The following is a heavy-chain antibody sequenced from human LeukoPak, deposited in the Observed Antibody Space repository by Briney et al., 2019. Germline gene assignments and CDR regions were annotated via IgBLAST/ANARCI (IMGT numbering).Heavy chain of an antibody. CDR3: ARDQDCGGDCSWVFDC. J-gene: IGHJ4*02. Sequence: PGGSLRLSCAASGFTFRTYSMNWVRQAPGKGLEWVSYISCSRSTIQYADSVKGRFTISRDNAKNSLYLQMNSLRDEDTAVYYCARDQDCGGDCSWVFDCRGQGTLVTFSS. D-gene: IGHD2-21*02. CDR2: ISCSRSTI. V-gene: IGHV3-48*02. CDR1: GFTFRTYS.